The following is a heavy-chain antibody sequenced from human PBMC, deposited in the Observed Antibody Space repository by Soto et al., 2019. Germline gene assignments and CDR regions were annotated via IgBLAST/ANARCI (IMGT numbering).Heavy chain of an antibody. CDR3: ATKGDALNY. CDR2: INRDGSHK. CDR1: GFTLRNSW. D-gene: IGHD2-21*02. V-gene: IGHV3-7*01. J-gene: IGHJ4*02. Sequence: PGGSLRLSCAASGFTLRNSWMYWVRQAPGKGLEWVANINRDGSHKYYVDSVKGRFTISRDNAENSVFLQMNSLRAEDTAIYYCATKGDALNYWGQGTLVTV.